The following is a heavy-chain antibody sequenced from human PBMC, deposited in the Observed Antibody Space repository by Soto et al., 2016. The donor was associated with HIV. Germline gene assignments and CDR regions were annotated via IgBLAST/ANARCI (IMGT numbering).Heavy chain of an antibody. V-gene: IGHV3-73*01. D-gene: IGHD1-26*01. CDR1: RFIFSDCA. J-gene: IGHJ5*02. Sequence: EVQLVESGGGLVQPGGSLKLSCAVSRFIFSDCAIHWVRQASGKGLEWVGVVRTKAANTATEYAASVKGRFTISRDDSENTAYLQMNNLKTEDTAMYYCTRDSGTYNWLDPWGQGTLVTVSS. CDR3: TRDSGTYNWLDP. CDR2: VRTKAANTAT.